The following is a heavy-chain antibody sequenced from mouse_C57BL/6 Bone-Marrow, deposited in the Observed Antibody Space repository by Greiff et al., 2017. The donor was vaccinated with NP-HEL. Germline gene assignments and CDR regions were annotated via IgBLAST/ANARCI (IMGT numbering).Heavy chain of an antibody. D-gene: IGHD1-1*01. CDR3: ARSYYYGSSG. J-gene: IGHJ3*01. Sequence: VQLQQSGAGLVKPGASVKLSCTASGFNFKDYLMHWVKQGTEQGLEWIGWIDPGSGKTKYAPKFKGRAPITADTSSNTAYLQRSSLTSEDTAVYYCARSYYYGSSGGGQGTLVTVSA. V-gene: IGHV14-2*01. CDR1: GFNFKDYL. CDR2: IDPGSGKT.